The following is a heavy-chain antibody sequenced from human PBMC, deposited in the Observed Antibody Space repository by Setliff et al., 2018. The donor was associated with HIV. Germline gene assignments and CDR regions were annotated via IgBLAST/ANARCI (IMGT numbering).Heavy chain of an antibody. CDR3: ARGSDWYLDS. V-gene: IGHV4-59*01. Sequence: SETLSLTCNVSGGSIGSYHWAWIRQSPGKGPEYIGNIRHSGYTNYNPSLKSRLNMSVDTSNYQISLKLTAVTAADTAVYYCARGSDWYLDSWGQGTLVTVSS. J-gene: IGHJ4*02. D-gene: IGHD3-9*01. CDR2: IRHSGYT. CDR1: GGSIGSYH.